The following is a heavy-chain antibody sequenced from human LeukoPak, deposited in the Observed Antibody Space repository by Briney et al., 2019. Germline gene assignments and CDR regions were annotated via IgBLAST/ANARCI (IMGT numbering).Heavy chain of an antibody. J-gene: IGHJ4*02. D-gene: IGHD1-26*01. CDR2: IYYSGST. CDR1: GGSISSSSYY. CDR3: ARDLVGGYNFDY. Sequence: SETLSLTCTVSGGSISSSSYYWGWIRQPPGKGLEWIGSIYYSGSTYYNPSLKSRVNISVDTSKNQFSLKLSSVTAADTAVYYCARDLVGGYNFDYWGQGTLVTVSS. V-gene: IGHV4-39*07.